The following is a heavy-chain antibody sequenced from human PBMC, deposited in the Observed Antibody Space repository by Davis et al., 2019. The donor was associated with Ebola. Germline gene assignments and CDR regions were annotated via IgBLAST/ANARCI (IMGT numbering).Heavy chain of an antibody. D-gene: IGHD2-21*01. CDR3: VRAGCGDCYHHYNNWFDP. CDR2: ISSSGSTI. CDR1: GFTFSDYY. V-gene: IGHV3-11*04. Sequence: GGSLRLSCAASGFTFSDYYMSWIRQAPGKGLEWVSYISSSGSTIYYADSLKGRFTISRDNAKNSLYLQMNSLRDEDTAVYYCVRAGCGDCYHHYNNWFDPWGQGTLVTVSS. J-gene: IGHJ5*02.